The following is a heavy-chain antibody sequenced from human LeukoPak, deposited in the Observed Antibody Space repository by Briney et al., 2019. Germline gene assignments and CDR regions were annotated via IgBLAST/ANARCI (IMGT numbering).Heavy chain of an antibody. D-gene: IGHD6-19*01. V-gene: IGHV3-30*18. CDR3: AKGKQWLVRGCFQH. J-gene: IGHJ1*01. Sequence: GGSLRLSCAASGFTFSGYVMHWVRQAPGKGLEWVAVISYDGSNKYYADSVKGRFTISRDNSKNTLYLQMNSLRAEDTAVYYCAKGKQWLVRGCFQHWGQGTLVTVSS. CDR1: GFTFSGYV. CDR2: ISYDGSNK.